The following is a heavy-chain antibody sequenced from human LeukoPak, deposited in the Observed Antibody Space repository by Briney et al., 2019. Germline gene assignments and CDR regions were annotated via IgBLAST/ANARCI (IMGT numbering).Heavy chain of an antibody. D-gene: IGHD2-2*01. Sequence: SQTLSLTCAISGDSVSSNSAAWNWIRQSPSRGLEWLGRTYYRSKWYNDYAVSVKSRITINPDTSKNQFSLQLNSVTPEDTAVYYCARFIVVVPAALGYWFDPWGQGTLVTVSS. CDR1: GDSVSSNSAA. J-gene: IGHJ5*02. CDR2: TYYRSKWYN. CDR3: ARFIVVVPAALGYWFDP. V-gene: IGHV6-1*01.